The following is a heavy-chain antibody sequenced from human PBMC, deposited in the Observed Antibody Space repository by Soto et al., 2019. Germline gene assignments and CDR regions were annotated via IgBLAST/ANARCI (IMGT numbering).Heavy chain of an antibody. J-gene: IGHJ6*02. CDR3: AKTDAWQQQNNLMTVWSGGIDV. CDR1: GFTFSSYG. Sequence: PGGSLRLSCAASGFTFSSYGMHWVRQAPGKGLEWVAVISYDGSNKYYADSVKGRFTISRDNSKNTLYLQMNSLRAEDTAVYYCAKTDAWQQQNNLMTVWSGGIDVWGQGPTVTVYS. D-gene: IGHD6-13*01. CDR2: ISYDGSNK. V-gene: IGHV3-30*18.